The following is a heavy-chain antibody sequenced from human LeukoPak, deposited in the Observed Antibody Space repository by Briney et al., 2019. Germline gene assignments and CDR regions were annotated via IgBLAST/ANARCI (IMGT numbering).Heavy chain of an antibody. V-gene: IGHV4-59*01. Sequence: PSETLSLTCTASGGSFSSYYCSWVRQPPGKGLEWIGYIYYSGSTNSDPCLKSRVTISVDTSKNQFSLKLSSVTAADTAVYYCAAGCSSTSCYAYFGMDVWGQGTTVTVSS. CDR2: IYYSGST. D-gene: IGHD2-2*01. CDR3: AAGCSSTSCYAYFGMDV. CDR1: GGSFSSYY. J-gene: IGHJ6*02.